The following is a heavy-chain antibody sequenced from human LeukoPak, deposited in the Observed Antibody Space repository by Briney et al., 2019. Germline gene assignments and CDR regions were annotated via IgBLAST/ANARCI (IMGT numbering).Heavy chain of an antibody. V-gene: IGHV1-2*02. Sequence: ASVKVSCRASGYTFTVYYMHWVRQAPGQGLEWMGWINPNSGGTNYAQKFQGRVTMTREKAISTAYMELSRLRSHDTAVYYCARALKLRMGEHGGQGTLVTV. D-gene: IGHD3-16*01. J-gene: IGHJ1*01. CDR1: GYTFTVYY. CDR2: INPNSGGT. CDR3: ARALKLRMGEH.